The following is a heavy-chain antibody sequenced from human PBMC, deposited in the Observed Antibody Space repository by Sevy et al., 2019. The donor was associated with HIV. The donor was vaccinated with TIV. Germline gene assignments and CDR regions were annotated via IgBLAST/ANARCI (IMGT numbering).Heavy chain of an antibody. D-gene: IGHD2-21*02. CDR3: TRSAAEAKNFYCGGDCYSDY. V-gene: IGHV1-2*02. J-gene: IGHJ4*02. CDR1: GYTFTGYY. CDR2: INPKSGGT. Sequence: ASLKVSCKASGYTFTGYYQHWVRQAPGQGLEWMGWINPKSGGTNYAPKFQGRVTMTRDTSISTASMEQSRLRSDDTAVYYCTRSAAEAKNFYCGGDCYSDYWGQGTLVTVSS.